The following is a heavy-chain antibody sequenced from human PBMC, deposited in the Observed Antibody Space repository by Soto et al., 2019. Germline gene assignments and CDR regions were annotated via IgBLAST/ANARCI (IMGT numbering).Heavy chain of an antibody. V-gene: IGHV2-5*01. CDR1: GFSLSTSGVG. J-gene: IGHJ4*02. CDR2: IYWNDDK. CDR3: ARRPRYSNYVDY. D-gene: IGHD4-4*01. Sequence: QITLKESGPTLVKPTQPLTLTCTFSGFSLSTSGVGVGWIRQPPGKALEWLALIYWNDDKRYSPSLKSRLTTGKDTSKNQVVLNMTNMDPVDTATYFCARRPRYSNYVDYWGQGTLVTVSS.